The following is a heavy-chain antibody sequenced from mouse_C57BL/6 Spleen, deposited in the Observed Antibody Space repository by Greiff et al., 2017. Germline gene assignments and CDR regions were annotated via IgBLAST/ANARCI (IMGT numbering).Heavy chain of an antibody. CDR1: GYTFTSYW. D-gene: IGHD1-1*01. CDR2: IDPSDSYT. J-gene: IGHJ2*01. Sequence: QVQLQQPGAELVKPGASVKLSCKASGYTFTSYWMQWVKQRPGQGLEWIGEIDPSDSYTNYNQKFKGKATLTVDTSSSTAYMQLSSLTSEDSAVYYCAGLRYYLDYWGQGTTLTVSS. V-gene: IGHV1-50*01. CDR3: AGLRYYLDY.